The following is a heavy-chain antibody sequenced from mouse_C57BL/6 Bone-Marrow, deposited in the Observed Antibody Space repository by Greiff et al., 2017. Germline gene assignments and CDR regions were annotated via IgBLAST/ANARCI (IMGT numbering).Heavy chain of an antibody. CDR2: INLRSGYT. V-gene: IGHV1-4*01. Sequence: QVQLQQSGAELARPGASVKMSCRASGYTFTSYTMHWVKQRPGQGLEWIGYINLRSGYTKYNQKFKDKATWTADKSPSTAYMQLSSLTSEDSTVYYCARPSLGDYWGQGTSVTVSS. D-gene: IGHD3-1*01. J-gene: IGHJ4*01. CDR3: ARPSLGDY. CDR1: GYTFTSYT.